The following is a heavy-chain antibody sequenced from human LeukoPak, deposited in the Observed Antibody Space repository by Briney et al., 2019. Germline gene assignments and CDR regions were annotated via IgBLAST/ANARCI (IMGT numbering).Heavy chain of an antibody. CDR3: ARGRTSYYDFWSGYYTRGALYNWFDP. J-gene: IGHJ5*02. CDR2: INHSGST. D-gene: IGHD3-3*01. CDR1: GGSFSGYY. Sequence: PSETLSLTCAVYGGSFSGYYWSWIRQPPGKGLEWIGEINHSGSTNYNPSLMSRVTISVDTSKNQFSLKLSSVTAADTAVYYCARGRTSYYDFWSGYYTRGALYNWFDPWGQGTLVTVSS. V-gene: IGHV4-34*01.